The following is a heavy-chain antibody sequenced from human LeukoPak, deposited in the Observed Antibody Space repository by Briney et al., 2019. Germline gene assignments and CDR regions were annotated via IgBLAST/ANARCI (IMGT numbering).Heavy chain of an antibody. CDR1: GGSISNYY. J-gene: IGHJ5*02. D-gene: IGHD3-10*01. CDR3: ARGGYYGSGNDFRFDP. V-gene: IGHV4-4*07. Sequence: SETLSLTCTVSGGSISNYYWSWIRQPAGKGLEWIGRIYTSGSTNYNPSLKSRVTMSVDTSKSQFSLKLSSVTAADTAIYYCARGGYYGSGNDFRFDPWGQGTLVTVSS. CDR2: IYTSGST.